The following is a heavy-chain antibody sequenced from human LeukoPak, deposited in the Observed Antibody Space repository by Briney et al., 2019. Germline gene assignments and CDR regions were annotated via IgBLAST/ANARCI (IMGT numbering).Heavy chain of an antibody. CDR1: GFTFSSYA. CDR3: AREGDTSGYAGYFDS. D-gene: IGHD3-22*01. J-gene: IGHJ4*02. Sequence: GGSLRLSCAASGFTFSSYAMSWVRQAPGKGLEWVAVIGHDGGVKVYADSVKGRVAISRDNSENTLDLQMNSLRPEDTAVYYCAREGDTSGYAGYFDSWGLGTLVTVSS. CDR2: IGHDGGVK. V-gene: IGHV3-30*09.